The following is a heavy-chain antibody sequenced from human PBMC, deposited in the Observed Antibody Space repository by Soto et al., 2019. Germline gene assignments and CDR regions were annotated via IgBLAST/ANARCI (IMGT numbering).Heavy chain of an antibody. CDR3: AKGVRRTLNEMDV. CDR2: ISWNSDKR. D-gene: IGHD1-1*01. Sequence: EVQLVESGGDLVQPGASLRLSCAGFGFSLDNYSMHWVRQAPGKGLEWVSGISWNSDKRGFAASVRGRFTVSKDSAKNSLYLQMNRLRIEDTALYYCAKGVRRTLNEMDVWGQGTAVIVSS. CDR1: GFSLDNYS. V-gene: IGHV3-9*01. J-gene: IGHJ6*02.